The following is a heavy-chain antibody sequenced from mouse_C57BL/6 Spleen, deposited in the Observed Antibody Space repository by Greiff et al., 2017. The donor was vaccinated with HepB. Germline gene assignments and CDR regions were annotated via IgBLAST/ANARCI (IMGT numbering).Heavy chain of an antibody. Sequence: EVKLMESGPELVKPGASVKISCKASGYSFTDYNMNWVKQSNGKSLEWIGVINPNYGTTSYNQKFKGKATLTVDQSSSTAYMQLNSLTSEDSAVYYCARGGYYGSSYVYWGQGTTLTVSS. J-gene: IGHJ2*01. CDR2: INPNYGTT. V-gene: IGHV1-39*01. D-gene: IGHD1-1*01. CDR3: ARGGYYGSSYVY. CDR1: GYSFTDYN.